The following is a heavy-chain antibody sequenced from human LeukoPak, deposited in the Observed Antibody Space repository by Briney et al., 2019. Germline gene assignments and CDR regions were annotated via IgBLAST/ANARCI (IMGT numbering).Heavy chain of an antibody. Sequence: GGSLRLSCVASGFTFSSYTMNWVRQAPGKGLEWISYIKSGGDFVSYADSVKGRFIISRDNAKNSLFLQMNSLRDEDTAVYYCARDYGDHGEYFDYWGQGTLVTVSS. CDR3: ARDYGDHGEYFDY. CDR1: GFTFSSYT. J-gene: IGHJ4*02. CDR2: IKSGGDFV. V-gene: IGHV3-21*05. D-gene: IGHD4-17*01.